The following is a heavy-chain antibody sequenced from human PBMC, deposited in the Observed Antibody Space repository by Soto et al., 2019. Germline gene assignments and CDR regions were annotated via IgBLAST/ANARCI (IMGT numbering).Heavy chain of an antibody. V-gene: IGHV3-23*01. CDR1: GFTFSSYA. D-gene: IGHD1-7*01. Sequence: GGSLRLSCAASGFTFSSYAMSWVRQAPGKGLEWVSAISGSGGSTYYADSVKGRFTISRDNSKNTLYLQMNSLRAEDTAVYYCAKDLAPEYNWNYDGYWGQGTLVTVSS. CDR3: AKDLAPEYNWNYDGY. CDR2: ISGSGGST. J-gene: IGHJ4*02.